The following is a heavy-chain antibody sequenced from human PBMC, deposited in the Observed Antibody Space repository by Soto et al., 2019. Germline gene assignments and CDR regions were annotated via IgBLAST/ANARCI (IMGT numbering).Heavy chain of an antibody. V-gene: IGHV4-34*01. CDR1: GGSFSGYY. D-gene: IGHD2-21*01. CDR3: ARNIPWFDP. Sequence: SETLSLTCAVYGGSFSGYYWSWIRQSPGKGLEWIGEINHSGSTNYNPSLKSRVTISIDTSKNQFSLRLNSVTAADTAVYYCARNIPWFDPWGQGTLVTVSS. CDR2: INHSGST. J-gene: IGHJ5*02.